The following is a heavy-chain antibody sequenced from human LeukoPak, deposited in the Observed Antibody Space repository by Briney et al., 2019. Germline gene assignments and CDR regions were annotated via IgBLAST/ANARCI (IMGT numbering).Heavy chain of an antibody. CDR2: INPSGGST. Sequence: GASVKVSRKASGYTFTSYYMHWVRQAPGQGLEWMGIINPSGGSTSYAQKFQGRVTMTRDTSTSTAYMELRGLRSDDTAVYYCARDLDQYSGRYGGFGHDFWGQGTLVTVSS. V-gene: IGHV1-46*01. CDR1: GYTFTSYY. CDR3: ARDLDQYSGRYGGFGHDF. D-gene: IGHD1-26*01. J-gene: IGHJ4*02.